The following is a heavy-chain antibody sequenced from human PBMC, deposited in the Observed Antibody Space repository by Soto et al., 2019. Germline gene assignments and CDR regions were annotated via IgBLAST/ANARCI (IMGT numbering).Heavy chain of an antibody. D-gene: IGHD2-2*01. CDR2: IYHSGNT. CDR1: GGSISSGGYS. Sequence: SETLSLTCAVSGGSISSGGYSWSWIRQPPGKGLEWIGYIYHSGNTYYNPSLKSRVTISVDRSKNQFSLKLSSVTDADTAVYYCARVPDRWGQGTLVNVSS. CDR3: ARVPDR. V-gene: IGHV4-30-2*01. J-gene: IGHJ5*02.